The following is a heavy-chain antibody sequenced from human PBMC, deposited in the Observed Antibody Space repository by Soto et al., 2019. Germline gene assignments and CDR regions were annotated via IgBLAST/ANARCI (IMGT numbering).Heavy chain of an antibody. Sequence: PGGSLRLSCAASGISFSTYAMNWVRQAPGKGLEWVSYIGSGSSTIYYAESVKGRFTISRDNAKKSLFLQMNSLRAEDTAVYYCAVDYYYMDVWGKGTTVTVSS. CDR3: AVDYYYMDV. CDR2: IGSGSSTI. J-gene: IGHJ6*03. V-gene: IGHV3-48*01. CDR1: GISFSTYA.